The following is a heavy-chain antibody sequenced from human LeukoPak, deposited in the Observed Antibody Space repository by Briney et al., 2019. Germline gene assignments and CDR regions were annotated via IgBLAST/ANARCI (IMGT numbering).Heavy chain of an antibody. CDR1: GFSFSRYW. Sequence: GGSLRLSCAASGFSFSRYWMTWVRQAPGKGLEWVANIKEDGTKTYYVDSVKGRFTVSRDNAQNSLYLQMNSLRAEDTAVYYCARDLPRGYGGNPGVFDIWGQGTLVTVSS. D-gene: IGHD4-23*01. CDR3: ARDLPRGYGGNPGVFDI. V-gene: IGHV3-7*01. CDR2: IKEDGTKT. J-gene: IGHJ3*02.